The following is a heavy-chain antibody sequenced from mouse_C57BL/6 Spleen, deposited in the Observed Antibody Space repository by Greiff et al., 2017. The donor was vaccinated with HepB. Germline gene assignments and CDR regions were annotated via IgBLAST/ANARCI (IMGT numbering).Heavy chain of an antibody. J-gene: IGHJ2*01. CDR2: IDPSDSYT. V-gene: IGHV1-69*01. D-gene: IGHD1-2*01. CDR1: GYTFTSYW. CDR3: ARKGFMGFDY. Sequence: VQLQQPGAELVMPGASVKLSCKASGYTFTSYWMHWVKQRPGQGLEWIGEIDPSDSYTNYNQKFKGKSTLTVDKSSSTAYMQLSSLTSEDSAVYYCARKGFMGFDYWGQGTTLTVSS.